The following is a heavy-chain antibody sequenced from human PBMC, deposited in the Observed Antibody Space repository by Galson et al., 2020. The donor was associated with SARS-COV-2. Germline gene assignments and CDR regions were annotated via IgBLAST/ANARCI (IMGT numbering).Heavy chain of an antibody. J-gene: IGHJ4*02. CDR1: RSTFSSYS. CDR3: ARDLKGGSDCGFHY. Sequence: GGSLRLSCAASRSTFSSYSMNCVSQAPGKWMEWVSSTSSSSSYIHYADSVKGRLTISRDNAKNSLYLQMNSLRAGDTGVSYCARDLKGGSDCGFHYGGQGTLVTVSS. CDR2: TSSSSSYI. D-gene: IGHD1-26*01. V-gene: IGHV3-21*01.